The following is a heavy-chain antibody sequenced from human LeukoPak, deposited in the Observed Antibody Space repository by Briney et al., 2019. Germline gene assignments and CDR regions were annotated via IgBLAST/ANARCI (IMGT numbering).Heavy chain of an antibody. CDR2: IRQDGDVK. CDR3: ARGTLAAPGADY. Sequence: PGGSLRLSCAASGFTFSNYWMVWFRQAPGKGLEWLGNIRQDGDVKNYLDSVKGRFTFSRDNAKNSLYLQMDSLRAEDTADYYCARGTLAAPGADYWGQGTLVRVSS. D-gene: IGHD6-13*01. CDR1: GFTFSNYW. J-gene: IGHJ4*02. V-gene: IGHV3-7*01.